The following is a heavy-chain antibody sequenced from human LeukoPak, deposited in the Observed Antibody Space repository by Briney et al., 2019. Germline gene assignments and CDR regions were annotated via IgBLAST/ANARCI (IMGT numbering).Heavy chain of an antibody. CDR2: INHSGST. V-gene: IGHV4-34*01. D-gene: IGHD6-13*01. CDR3: ARGWYSSGWYGY. J-gene: IGHJ4*02. Sequence: SETLSLTCAVYGGSFSGYYWSWIRQPPGKGLGWIGEINHSGSTNYNPSLKSRVTISVDTSKNQFSLKLSSVTAADTAVYYCARGWYSSGWYGYWGQGTLVTVSS. CDR1: GGSFSGYY.